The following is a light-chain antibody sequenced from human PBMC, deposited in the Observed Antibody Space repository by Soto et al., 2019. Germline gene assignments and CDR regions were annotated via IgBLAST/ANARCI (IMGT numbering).Light chain of an antibody. CDR3: QQYYSYPWT. CDR1: QDISNY. CDR2: DAS. J-gene: IGKJ1*01. Sequence: DIQMTQSPSSLSASVGDRVTITCQASQDISNYLNWYQQKPGKAPKLLIYDASNLETGVPSRFSGSGSGTDFTFTISSLQPEDIATYYGQQYYSYPWTFGQGTKVEIK. V-gene: IGKV1-33*01.